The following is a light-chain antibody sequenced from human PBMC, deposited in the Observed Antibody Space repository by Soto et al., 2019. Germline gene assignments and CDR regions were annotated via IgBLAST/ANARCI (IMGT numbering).Light chain of an antibody. CDR2: EAS. CDR3: QQSSDYPWT. V-gene: IGKV1-5*03. Sequence: DIQMTQSPSTLSASVGDRVTITCRASQSINSYLAWYQQKPGKAPKLLIYEASNLESGVPSRFSGSGSGTEFTLTISSLQPDDFATYYCQQSSDYPWTVGQGTKVDIK. J-gene: IGKJ1*01. CDR1: QSINSY.